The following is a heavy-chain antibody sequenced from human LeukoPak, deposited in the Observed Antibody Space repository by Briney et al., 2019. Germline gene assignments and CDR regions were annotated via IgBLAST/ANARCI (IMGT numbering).Heavy chain of an antibody. Sequence: GGSLRLSCAASGFTFSSYSMNWVRQAPGEGLEWVSSISSSSSYIYYADSVEGRSTISRDNAKNSLYLQMNSLRAEDTAVYYCARDRDGWFDPWGQGTLVTVSS. CDR2: ISSSSSYI. J-gene: IGHJ5*02. V-gene: IGHV3-21*01. CDR1: GFTFSSYS. CDR3: ARDRDGWFDP. D-gene: IGHD3-10*01.